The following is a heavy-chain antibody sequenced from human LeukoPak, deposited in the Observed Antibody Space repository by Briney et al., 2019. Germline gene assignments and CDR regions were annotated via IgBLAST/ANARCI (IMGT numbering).Heavy chain of an antibody. D-gene: IGHD3-16*01. V-gene: IGHV4-39*01. CDR2: IYYSGST. CDR3: ARHLGGPDAFDI. Sequence: KASETLSLTCTVSGGSISSSSYYWGWIRQPPGKGLEWIGSIYYSGSTYYNPSLKSRVTISVDTSKNQFSLKLSSVTAADTAVYYCARHLGGPDAFDIWGQGTMVTVSS. J-gene: IGHJ3*02. CDR1: GGSISSSSYY.